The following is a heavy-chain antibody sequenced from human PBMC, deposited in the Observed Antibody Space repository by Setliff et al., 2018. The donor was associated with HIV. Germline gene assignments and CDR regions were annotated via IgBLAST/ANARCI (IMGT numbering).Heavy chain of an antibody. V-gene: IGHV1-3*01. D-gene: IGHD6-19*01. CDR1: GYTFTSHY. CDR3: VRGYRSAWNSWFDA. J-gene: IGHJ5*02. CDR2: IHAGSGDT. Sequence: ASVKVSCKASGYTFTSHYIHWVRQAPGQRLEWMGWIHAGSGDTQYSQKFQGRVTMTRDTSTSTVYMDLSSLRADDTAVYYCVRGYRSAWNSWFDAWGQGTRVTVSS.